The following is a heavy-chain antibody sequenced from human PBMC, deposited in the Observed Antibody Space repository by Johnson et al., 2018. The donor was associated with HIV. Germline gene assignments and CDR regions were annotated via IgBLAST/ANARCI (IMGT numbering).Heavy chain of an antibody. Sequence: EVQLVESGGGLVQPGGSLRLSCAASGFTVSSNYMSWVRQAPGKGLEWVSVIYRGGSTYYADPVKCRLTISRDNTNNTPYLQMNSLRAEDTAVYYCAKGVAVATRHAFDIWGQGTMVTVSS. V-gene: IGHV3-66*01. CDR3: AKGVAVATRHAFDI. CDR1: GFTVSSNY. J-gene: IGHJ3*02. D-gene: IGHD6-19*01. CDR2: IYRGGST.